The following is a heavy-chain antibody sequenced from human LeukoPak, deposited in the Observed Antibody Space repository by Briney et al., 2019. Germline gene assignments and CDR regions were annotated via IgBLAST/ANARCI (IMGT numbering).Heavy chain of an antibody. J-gene: IGHJ4*02. CDR3: AKDTGSGWDFDS. D-gene: IGHD6-19*01. V-gene: IGHV3-43*02. Sequence: GGSLRLSCAASGFTFSGFAMHWVRHAPVRGLEWVSLVTGGGTTYYADSVRGRFTISRDNSKNSLYLQMNTLRTEDTAFYYCAKDTGSGWDFDSWGQGTLVTVSS. CDR1: GFTFSGFA. CDR2: VTGGGTT.